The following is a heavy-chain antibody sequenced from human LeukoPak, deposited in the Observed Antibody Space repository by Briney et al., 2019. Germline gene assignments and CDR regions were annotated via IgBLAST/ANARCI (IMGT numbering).Heavy chain of an antibody. J-gene: IGHJ6*04. Sequence: GGSLRLSCAASGVTFSVYYVSWIRQAPGKGLEWVSYISSSSSYTNYADSVKGRFTISRDNAKNSLYLQMNSLRAEDTAVYYCARGGIAAAGTYGMDVWGKGTTVTVSS. D-gene: IGHD6-13*01. V-gene: IGHV3-11*06. CDR2: ISSSSSYT. CDR1: GVTFSVYY. CDR3: ARGGIAAAGTYGMDV.